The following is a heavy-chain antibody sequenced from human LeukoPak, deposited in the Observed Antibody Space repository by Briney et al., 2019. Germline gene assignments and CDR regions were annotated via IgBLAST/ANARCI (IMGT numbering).Heavy chain of an antibody. Sequence: SEALSLTCTVSGGSLSSGSYYWRWLRQPPGRGLEWIGYIYYSGCTNHNPSLKSRVSISVDTSKIQFSLKLSSVTAADTAGYYCARCLQYWGQGTLVTVSS. CDR1: GGSLSSGSYY. V-gene: IGHV4-61*01. J-gene: IGHJ4*02. CDR3: ARCLQY. CDR2: IYYSGCT.